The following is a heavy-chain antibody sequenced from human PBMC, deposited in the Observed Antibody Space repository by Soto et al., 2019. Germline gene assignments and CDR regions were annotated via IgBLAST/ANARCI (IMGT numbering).Heavy chain of an antibody. D-gene: IGHD2-15*01. CDR2: IKSKTDGGTT. Sequence: GGSLRLSCAASGFTFSNAWMNWVRQAPGKGLEWVGRIKSKTDGGTTDYAAPVKGRFTISRDDSKNTLYLQMNSLKTEDTAVYYWTTYVVVVATDFDYWGPGTLVTVSS. J-gene: IGHJ4*02. V-gene: IGHV3-15*07. CDR1: GFTFSNAW. CDR3: TTYVVVVATDFDY.